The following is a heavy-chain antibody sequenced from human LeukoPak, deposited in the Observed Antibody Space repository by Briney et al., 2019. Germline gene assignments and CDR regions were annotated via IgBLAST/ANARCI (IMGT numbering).Heavy chain of an antibody. CDR3: ARDKIDYDSSGYIDAFDI. CDR2: ISSSSSYI. CDR1: GSTFSSYS. Sequence: GGSLRLSCAASGSTFSSYSMNWVRQAPGKGLEWVSSISSSSSYIYYADSVKGRFTISRDNAKNSLYLQMNSLRAEDTAVYYCARDKIDYDSSGYIDAFDIWGQGTMVTVSS. V-gene: IGHV3-21*01. D-gene: IGHD3-22*01. J-gene: IGHJ3*02.